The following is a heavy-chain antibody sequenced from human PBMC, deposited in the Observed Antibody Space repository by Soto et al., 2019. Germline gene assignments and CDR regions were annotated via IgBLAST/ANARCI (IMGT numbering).Heavy chain of an antibody. D-gene: IGHD3-3*02. Sequence: GGSLRLSCAASGFTFNRYAMHWVRQAPGKGLEWVAVISYDGSDKYYTDSVKGRFTISRDNSKNTLYLQMNGLRADDTAVYYCPRPKLAVDAQSPIGNWFDPWGQGTLDSISS. CDR2: ISYDGSDK. CDR3: PRPKLAVDAQSPIGNWFDP. CDR1: GFTFNRYA. V-gene: IGHV3-30-3*01. J-gene: IGHJ5*02.